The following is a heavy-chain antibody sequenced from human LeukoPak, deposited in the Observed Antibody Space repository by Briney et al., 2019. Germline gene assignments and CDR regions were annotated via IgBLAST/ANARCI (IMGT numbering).Heavy chain of an antibody. D-gene: IGHD2-2*01. J-gene: IGHJ5*02. CDR3: ERGYQLPLNWFDP. CDR1: GGSISSYY. Sequence: SETLSLTCSVSGGSISSYYWGWIRQPPGKGLEWIGSIYYSGSTYYNPSLKSRVTISVDTSKNQFSLKLSSVTAADTAVYFCERGYQLPLNWFDPWGQGTLVTVSS. V-gene: IGHV4-39*07. CDR2: IYYSGST.